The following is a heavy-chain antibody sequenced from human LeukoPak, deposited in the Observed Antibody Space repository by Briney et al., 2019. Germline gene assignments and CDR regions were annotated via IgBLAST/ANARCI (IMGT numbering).Heavy chain of an antibody. CDR2: IYHSGST. D-gene: IGHD2-2*01. V-gene: IGHV4-30-2*01. CDR3: ASSSTGYCSSTSCYYYYYGMDV. J-gene: IGHJ6*04. Sequence: PSQTLSLICAVSGGSISSGGYSWSWIRQPPGKGLEWIGYIYHSGSTYYNPSLKSRVTISVDRSKNQFSLKLSSVTAADTAVYYCASSSTGYCSSTSCYYYYYGMDVWGKGTTVTVSS. CDR1: GGSISSGGYS.